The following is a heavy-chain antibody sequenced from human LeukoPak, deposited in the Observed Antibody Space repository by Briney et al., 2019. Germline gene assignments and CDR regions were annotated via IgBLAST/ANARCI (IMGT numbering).Heavy chain of an antibody. D-gene: IGHD3-10*01. CDR2: ISWNSGNM. CDR3: AKLSPSSWDYYGSGYGFDI. V-gene: IGHV3-9*01. J-gene: IGHJ3*02. CDR1: GFTFDDYA. Sequence: GGSLRLSCAASGFTFDDYAMHWVRQAPGKGLEWVSGISWNSGNMGYADSVKGRFTISRDNAKNSLYLQMNSLRAEDTALYYCAKLSPSSWDYYGSGYGFDIWGQGTMVTVSS.